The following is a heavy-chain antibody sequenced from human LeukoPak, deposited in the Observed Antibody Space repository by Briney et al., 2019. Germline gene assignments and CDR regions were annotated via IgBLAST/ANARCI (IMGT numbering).Heavy chain of an antibody. Sequence: ASVKVSCKASGYTFTGYYMHWVRQAPGQGLEWMGWINPNSGGTNYAQKFQGRVTMTRDTSISTAYMELSRLRSDDTAVYYCAKAHPPPLYFDGPGWFDPWGQGTLVTVSS. J-gene: IGHJ5*02. CDR2: INPNSGGT. CDR1: GYTFTGYY. V-gene: IGHV1-2*02. D-gene: IGHD3-9*01. CDR3: AKAHPPPLYFDGPGWFDP.